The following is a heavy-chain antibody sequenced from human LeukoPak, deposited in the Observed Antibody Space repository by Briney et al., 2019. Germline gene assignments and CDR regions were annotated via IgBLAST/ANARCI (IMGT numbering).Heavy chain of an antibody. J-gene: IGHJ5*02. Sequence: GASVKVSCKASGYTFTSYGISWVRQAPGQGLEWMGWISAYNGNTNYAQKLQGRVTMTTDTSTSTAYMELRSLRSDDTAVYYCARGSLYFDWLGYWFDPWGQGTLVTVSS. CDR3: ARGSLYFDWLGYWFDP. D-gene: IGHD3-9*01. CDR2: ISAYNGNT. V-gene: IGHV1-18*01. CDR1: GYTFTSYG.